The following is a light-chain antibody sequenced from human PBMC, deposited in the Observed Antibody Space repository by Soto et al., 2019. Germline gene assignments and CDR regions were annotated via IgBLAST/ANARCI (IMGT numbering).Light chain of an antibody. J-gene: IGKJ1*01. CDR2: AAS. CDR1: QNISKY. V-gene: IGKV1-39*01. Sequence: DIQMTQSPSSLSASVGDRVTITCRASQNISKYLNWYQQKLGKAPKLLIYAASSLQSGVPSRFSGSGSGTDFTLSISSLQPEDFATYYCHQTYGKHRTVGQGTKVDIK. CDR3: HQTYGKHRT.